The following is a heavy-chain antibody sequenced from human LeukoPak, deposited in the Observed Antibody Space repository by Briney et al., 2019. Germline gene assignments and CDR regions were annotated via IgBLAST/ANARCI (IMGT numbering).Heavy chain of an antibody. Sequence: SETLSLTCAVSGGSINSNNWWSWVRQPPGKGLEWIGSIYYSGSTYYNPSLKSRVTISVDTSKNQFSLKLSSVTAADTAVYYCASLRYSYGRDYWGQGTLVTVSS. D-gene: IGHD5-18*01. CDR3: ASLRYSYGRDY. CDR2: IYYSGST. CDR1: GGSINSNNW. V-gene: IGHV4-39*01. J-gene: IGHJ4*02.